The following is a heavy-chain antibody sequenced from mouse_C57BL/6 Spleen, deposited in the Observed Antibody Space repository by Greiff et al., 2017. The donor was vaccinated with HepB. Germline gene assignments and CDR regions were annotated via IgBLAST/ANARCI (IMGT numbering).Heavy chain of an antibody. V-gene: IGHV5-4*01. CDR1: GFTFSSYA. J-gene: IGHJ1*03. CDR2: ISDGGSYT. D-gene: IGHD4-1*02. Sequence: DVMLVESGGGLVKPGGSLKLSCAASGFTFSSYAMSWVRQTPEKRLEWVATISDGGSYTYYPDNVKGRFTISRDNAKNNLYLQMSHLKSEDTAMYYCAREATGSYWYFDVWGTGTTVTVSS. CDR3: AREATGSYWYFDV.